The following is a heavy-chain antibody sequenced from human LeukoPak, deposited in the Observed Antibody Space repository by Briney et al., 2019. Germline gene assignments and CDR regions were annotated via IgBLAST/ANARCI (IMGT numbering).Heavy chain of an antibody. CDR2: ISGSGGST. CDR1: GFTFSSYG. CDR3: AKGGRYCSGGNCYFFDY. D-gene: IGHD2-15*01. V-gene: IGHV3-23*01. J-gene: IGHJ4*02. Sequence: GGTLRLSCAASGFTFSSYGMSWVRQAPGKGLEWVSAISGSGGSTYYADSVKGRSTISRDNSKTTLYLQMNSLRADDTAVYYCAKGGRYCSGGNCYFFDYWGQGTLVTVSS.